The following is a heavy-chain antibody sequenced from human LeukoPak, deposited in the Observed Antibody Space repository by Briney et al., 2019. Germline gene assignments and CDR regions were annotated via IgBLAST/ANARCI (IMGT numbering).Heavy chain of an antibody. Sequence: GGSLRLSCAASGFTFSTYTMNWVRQAPGKGLEWVSSISSSSSDIYYADSVKGRFTISRDNSKNTLYLQMNSLRAEDTAVYYCARDQYASGPGGADYWGQGTLVTVSS. CDR1: GFTFSTYT. CDR3: ARDQYASGPGGADY. J-gene: IGHJ4*02. D-gene: IGHD3-10*01. V-gene: IGHV3-21*01. CDR2: ISSSSSDI.